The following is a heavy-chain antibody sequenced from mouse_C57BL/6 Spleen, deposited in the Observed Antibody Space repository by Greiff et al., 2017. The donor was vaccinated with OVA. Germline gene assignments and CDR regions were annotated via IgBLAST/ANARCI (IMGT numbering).Heavy chain of an antibody. CDR3: ARHRGKSYFDY. V-gene: IGHV5-9*01. CDR2: ISGGGGNT. CDR1: GFTFSSYT. D-gene: IGHD2-1*01. Sequence: EVKVVESGGGLVKPGGSLKLSCAASGFTFSSYTMSWVRQTPEKRLEWVATISGGGGNTYYPDSVKGRFTISRDNAKNTLYLQMSSLRSEDTALYYCARHRGKSYFDYWGQGTTLTVSS. J-gene: IGHJ2*01.